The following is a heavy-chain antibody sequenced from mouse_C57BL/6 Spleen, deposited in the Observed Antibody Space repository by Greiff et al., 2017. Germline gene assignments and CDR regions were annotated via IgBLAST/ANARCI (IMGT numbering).Heavy chain of an antibody. CDR3: TRYHYDYDAATVPYYAMDY. D-gene: IGHD2-4*01. Sequence: EVQLQQSGTVLARPGASVKMSCKTSGYTFTSYWMHWVKQRPGQGLEWIGAIYPGNSDTSYNQKFKGKAKLTAVTSASTAYMELSSLTNEDSAVYYCTRYHYDYDAATVPYYAMDYWGQGTSVTVSS. CDR2: IYPGNSDT. CDR1: GYTFTSYW. J-gene: IGHJ4*01. V-gene: IGHV1-5*01.